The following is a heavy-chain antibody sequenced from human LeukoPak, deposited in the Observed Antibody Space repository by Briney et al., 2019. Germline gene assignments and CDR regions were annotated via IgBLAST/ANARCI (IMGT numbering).Heavy chain of an antibody. J-gene: IGHJ4*02. V-gene: IGHV3-21*01. CDR1: GFTFSSYS. D-gene: IGHD3-10*01. Sequence: PGGSLRLSCAASGFTFSSYSMNWVRQAPGKGLEWVSSISSSSSYIYYADSVKGRFTISRDNSKNTVYLQMNSLRAEDTAVYYCARELWFGELSQSYGYWGQGTLVTVSS. CDR3: ARELWFGELSQSYGY. CDR2: ISSSSSYI.